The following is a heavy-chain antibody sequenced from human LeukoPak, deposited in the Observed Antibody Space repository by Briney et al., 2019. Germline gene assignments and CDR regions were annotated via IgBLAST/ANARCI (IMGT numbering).Heavy chain of an antibody. CDR2: IYSGGST. V-gene: IGHV3-66*01. D-gene: IGHD4-11*01. CDR3: AKSNVPKPSNAFDI. CDR1: GFTVSSNY. Sequence: GGSLRLSCAASGFTVSSNYMSWVRQAPGKGLEWVSVIYSGGSTYYADSVKGRFTISRDNSKNTLYLQMNSLRAEDTAVYYCAKSNVPKPSNAFDIWGQGTMVTVSS. J-gene: IGHJ3*02.